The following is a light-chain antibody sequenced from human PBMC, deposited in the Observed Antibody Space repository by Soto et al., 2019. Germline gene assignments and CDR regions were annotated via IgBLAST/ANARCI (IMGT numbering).Light chain of an antibody. CDR1: QGITDF. J-gene: IGKJ3*01. Sequence: DIQMTQSPSSLSASIGDRVTITCRASQGITDFLAWYQQKPGKVPKLLIYAASTLQSGVPSRFSGSGSGTDFTLTISSLQPEDVATYYCHKYNSAPFAFGPRTKVDIK. V-gene: IGKV1-27*01. CDR2: AAS. CDR3: HKYNSAPFA.